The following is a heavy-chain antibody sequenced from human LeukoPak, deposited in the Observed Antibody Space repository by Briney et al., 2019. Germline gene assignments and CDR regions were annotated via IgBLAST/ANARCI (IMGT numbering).Heavy chain of an antibody. J-gene: IGHJ6*02. CDR2: IVVGSGNT. Sequence: SVKVSCKASGFTFSSSAMQWVRQARGQRLEWIGWIVVGSGNTNSAQKFQEGVTITRDMSTSTAYMELSSLRSEDTAVYYCAAGPKYQLLLGASLFYYYGMDVWGQGTTVTASS. V-gene: IGHV1-58*02. CDR3: AAGPKYQLLLGASLFYYYGMDV. CDR1: GFTFSSSA. D-gene: IGHD2-2*01.